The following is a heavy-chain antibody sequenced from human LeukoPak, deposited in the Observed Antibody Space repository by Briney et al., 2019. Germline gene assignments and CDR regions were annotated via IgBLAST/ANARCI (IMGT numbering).Heavy chain of an antibody. D-gene: IGHD2-21*01. V-gene: IGHV3-23*01. Sequence: GGSLRLSCAASGFTFSTYAMNWVRQAPGKGLEWVSGISDTGATTVYADSVKGRLTISRDNSKNTVYLQMNSLRGEDTAIYFCATDCCGGECCSHNRDDYWGQGTLVTVSS. CDR1: GFTFSTYA. J-gene: IGHJ4*02. CDR3: ATDCCGGECCSHNRDDY. CDR2: ISDTGATT.